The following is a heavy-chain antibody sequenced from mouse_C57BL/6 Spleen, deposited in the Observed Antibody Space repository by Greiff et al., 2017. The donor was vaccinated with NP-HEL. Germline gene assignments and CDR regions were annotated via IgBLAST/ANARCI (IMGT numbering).Heavy chain of an antibody. V-gene: IGHV1-61*01. J-gene: IGHJ1*03. D-gene: IGHD1-1*01. CDR1: GYTFTSYW. Sequence: VQGVESGAELVRPGSSVKLSCKASGYTFTSYWMDWVKQRPGQGLEWIGNIYPSDSETHYNQKFKDKATLTVDKSSSTAYMQLSSLTSEDSAVYYCARSSFSYGSSYGYFDVWGTGTTVTVSS. CDR2: IYPSDSET. CDR3: ARSSFSYGSSYGYFDV.